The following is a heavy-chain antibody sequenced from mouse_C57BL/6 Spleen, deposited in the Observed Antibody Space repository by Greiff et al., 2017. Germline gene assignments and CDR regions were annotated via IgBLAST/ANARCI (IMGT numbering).Heavy chain of an antibody. Sequence: EVKLQESGPELVKPGASVKMSCKASGYTFTDYNMHWVKQSHGKSLEWIGYINPNNGGTSYNQKFKGKATLTVNKSSSTAYMEFRSLTSEDSAVYYCARGGFLFAYWGQGTLVTVSA. CDR3: ARGGFLFAY. V-gene: IGHV1-22*01. CDR1: GYTFTDYN. CDR2: INPNNGGT. J-gene: IGHJ3*01.